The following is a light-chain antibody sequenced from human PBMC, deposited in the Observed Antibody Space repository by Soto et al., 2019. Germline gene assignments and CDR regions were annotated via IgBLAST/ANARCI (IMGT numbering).Light chain of an antibody. V-gene: IGLV1-51*01. J-gene: IGLJ3*02. CDR2: DNN. CDR3: GTWDSSLSVVV. Sequence: QSVLTQPPSVSAAPGQRVTISCSGSSSNIGDNSVSWYQQLPGTAPKLLIYDNNKGPSGIPDRFSGSKSGTSATLGITGRQTGDEADYYCGTWDSSLSVVVFGGGTKLTVL. CDR1: SSNIGDNS.